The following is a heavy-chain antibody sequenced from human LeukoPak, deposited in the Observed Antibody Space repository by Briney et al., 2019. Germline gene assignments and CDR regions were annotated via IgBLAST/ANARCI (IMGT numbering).Heavy chain of an antibody. CDR3: ARERITMIVVVRIRTNAFDI. J-gene: IGHJ3*02. D-gene: IGHD3-22*01. CDR1: SGSISSNNYY. Sequence: SETLSLTCIVSSGSISSNNYYWGWIRQPPGKGLEWIASIYYSGSTYYNPSLKSRVTISIETSENQFSLKLSSVTAADTAVYYCARERITMIVVVRIRTNAFDIWGQGTMVTVSS. V-gene: IGHV4-39*07. CDR2: IYYSGST.